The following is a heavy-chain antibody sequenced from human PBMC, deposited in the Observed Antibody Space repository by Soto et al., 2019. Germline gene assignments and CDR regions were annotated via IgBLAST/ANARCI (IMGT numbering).Heavy chain of an antibody. CDR1: GFTFSSYA. D-gene: IGHD3-22*01. Sequence: EVQLLESGGGLVQPGGSLRLSCAASGFTFSSYAMSWVRQAPGKGLEWVSGISGSGGDTNYADSAKGRFTISRDNSKNMLYVQVNSLRAEDTAVYYCVRGHAYDDNSGYYGYWGQGSLVTVSS. CDR3: VRGHAYDDNSGYYGY. V-gene: IGHV3-23*01. CDR2: ISGSGGDT. J-gene: IGHJ4*02.